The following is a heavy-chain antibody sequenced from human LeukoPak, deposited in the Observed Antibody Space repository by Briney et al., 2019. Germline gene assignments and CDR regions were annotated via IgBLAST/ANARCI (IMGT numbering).Heavy chain of an antibody. D-gene: IGHD2-2*01. CDR1: GFTFSSYA. CDR3: AALKRYCSSTRGIAAAPWGMDV. V-gene: IGHV3-30-3*01. J-gene: IGHJ6*02. CDR2: ISYDGSNK. Sequence: GGSLRLSCEASGFTFSSYAMHWVRQAPGKGLEWVAVISYDGSNKYYADSVKGRFTISRDNSKNTLYLQMSSLRAEDTAVYYCAALKRYCSSTRGIAAAPWGMDVWGQGTTVTVSS.